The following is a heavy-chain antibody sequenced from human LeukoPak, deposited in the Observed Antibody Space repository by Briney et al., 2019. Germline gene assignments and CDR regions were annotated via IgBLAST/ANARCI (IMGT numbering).Heavy chain of an antibody. D-gene: IGHD1-26*01. Sequence: PGGSLRLSCVASGFTFSSTWMHWVRQGPGKGLVWVSRINSEGSETSHANSVKDRFTISRDNAKNTLYLQINSLRAEDAAVYYCARAGEGLLAYSFDIWGQGTMVTVSS. CDR2: INSEGSET. J-gene: IGHJ3*02. CDR1: GFTFSSTW. CDR3: ARAGEGLLAYSFDI. V-gene: IGHV3-74*01.